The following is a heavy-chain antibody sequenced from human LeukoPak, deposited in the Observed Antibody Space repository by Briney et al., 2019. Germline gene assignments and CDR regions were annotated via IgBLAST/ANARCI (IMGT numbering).Heavy chain of an antibody. Sequence: GVSLRLSCAASGVTLSSHGMHWVRQAPGKGLEWVAGMWYDGSKEDYADSVKGRFTISRDMSKNTLNLQMNSLRVEDTAMFYCARDLSFGSLDFRGQGTLVTVSS. CDR1: GVTLSSHG. D-gene: IGHD1-26*01. CDR2: MWYDGSKE. V-gene: IGHV3-33*01. CDR3: ARDLSFGSLDF. J-gene: IGHJ4*02.